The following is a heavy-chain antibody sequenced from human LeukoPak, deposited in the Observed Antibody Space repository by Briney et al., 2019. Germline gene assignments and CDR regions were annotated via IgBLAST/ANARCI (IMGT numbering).Heavy chain of an antibody. J-gene: IGHJ4*02. CDR3: ARGLSYDSSGYYSYYFDY. V-gene: IGHV4-34*01. CDR2: INHSGST. D-gene: IGHD3-22*01. CDR1: GGSFSGYY. Sequence: ASETLSLTCAVYGGSFSGYYWSWIRQPPGKGLEWIGEINHSGSTNYNPSLKSRVTISVDTSKNQFSLKLSSVTAADTAVYYCARGLSYDSSGYYSYYFDYWGQGTLVTVSS.